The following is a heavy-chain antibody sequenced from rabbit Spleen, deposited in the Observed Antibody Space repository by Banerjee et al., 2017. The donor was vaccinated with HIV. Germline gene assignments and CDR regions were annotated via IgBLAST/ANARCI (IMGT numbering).Heavy chain of an antibody. CDR3: VRGASGSGYYSL. V-gene: IGHV1S47*01. CDR1: GFDFSRTG. J-gene: IGHJ4*01. CDR2: IDLLFGTT. Sequence: EESGGGLVQPGGSLKLSCKASGFDFSRTGVSWVRQAPGKGLEWIGYIDLLFGTTYYANWVNGRFTISSHNAQNTLYLQLNSLTAADTATYFCVRGASGSGYYSLWGPGTLVTVS. D-gene: IGHD1-1*01.